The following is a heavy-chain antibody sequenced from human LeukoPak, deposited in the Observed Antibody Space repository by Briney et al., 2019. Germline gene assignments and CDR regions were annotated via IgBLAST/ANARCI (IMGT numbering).Heavy chain of an antibody. CDR1: GGSISSYY. J-gene: IGHJ4*02. CDR2: IYYSGST. D-gene: IGHD6-13*01. Sequence: SETLSLTCTVSGGSISSYYWSWVRQPPGKGLEGIGYIYYSGSTNYNPSLTSRVTISVDTSKNQFSLKLSSVTAADTAVYYCARGGYSSSWYLNYWGQGTLVTVSS. V-gene: IGHV4-59*01. CDR3: ARGGYSSSWYLNY.